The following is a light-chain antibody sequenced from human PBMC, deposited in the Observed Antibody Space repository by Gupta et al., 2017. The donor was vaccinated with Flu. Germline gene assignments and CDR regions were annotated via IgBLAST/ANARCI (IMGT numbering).Light chain of an antibody. Sequence: QPAPPPPASAVGSPGPSLTISCTGPSRDVGGYYYVSWYQQHPGKAPKLMIYEVSKRPSGVSDRFSGSKSGKTGSLTICGVQAEDEADYYCHSSKSSSTHVVFGGGTKLTVL. CDR3: HSSKSSSTHVV. V-gene: IGLV2-14*01. J-gene: IGLJ2*01. CDR1: SRDVGGYYY. CDR2: EVS.